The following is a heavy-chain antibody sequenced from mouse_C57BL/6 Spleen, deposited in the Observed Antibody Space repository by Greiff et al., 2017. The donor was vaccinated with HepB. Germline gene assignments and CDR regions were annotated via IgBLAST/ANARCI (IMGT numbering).Heavy chain of an antibody. CDR3: ARGYGSSYYYAMDY. Sequence: VKLQQPGAELVMPGASVKLSCKASGYTFTSYWMHWVKQRPGQGLEWIGEIDPSDSYTNYNQKFKGKSTLTVDKSSSTAYMQLSSLTSEDSAVYYCARGYGSSYYYAMDYWGQGTSVTVSS. D-gene: IGHD1-1*01. CDR2: IDPSDSYT. V-gene: IGHV1-69*01. J-gene: IGHJ4*01. CDR1: GYTFTSYW.